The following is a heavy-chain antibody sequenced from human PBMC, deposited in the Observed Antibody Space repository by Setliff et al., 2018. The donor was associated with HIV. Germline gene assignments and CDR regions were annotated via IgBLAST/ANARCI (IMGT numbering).Heavy chain of an antibody. CDR1: GYTFGSHG. Sequence: ASVKVSCKTSGYTFGSHGISWVRQAPGQGLEWMGWISAYNGNTNYAQKFQGRVTMSVDTSKNQFSLHLNSVTPDDTAVYYCARGSYGSVLLWGQGTLVTVSS. V-gene: IGHV1-18*01. J-gene: IGHJ4*02. D-gene: IGHD6-19*01. CDR3: ARGSYGSVLL. CDR2: ISAYNGNT.